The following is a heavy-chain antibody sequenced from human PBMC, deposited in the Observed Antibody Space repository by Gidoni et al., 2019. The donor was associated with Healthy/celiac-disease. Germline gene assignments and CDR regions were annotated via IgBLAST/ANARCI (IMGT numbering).Heavy chain of an antibody. CDR3: ARARYGGNSIPFDI. Sequence: QVQLQESGPGLVKPSENLSLTCTVSGGSSSSYYWSWIRQPPGKGLEWIGYIYYSGSTNYNPSLKSRVTISVDTSKNQFSLKLSSVTAADTAVYYCARARYGGNSIPFDIWGQGTMVTVSS. CDR1: GGSSSSYY. V-gene: IGHV4-59*01. J-gene: IGHJ3*02. D-gene: IGHD4-17*01. CDR2: IYYSGST.